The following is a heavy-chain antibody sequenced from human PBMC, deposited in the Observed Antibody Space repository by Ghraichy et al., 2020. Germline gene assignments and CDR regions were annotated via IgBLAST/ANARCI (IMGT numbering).Heavy chain of an antibody. CDR3: AKDILGGDYYYGMDV. CDR2: ISGDGGST. D-gene: IGHD3-16*01. Sequence: LSLTCAASGFTFDDYAMHWVRQAPGKGLEWVSLISGDGGSTYYADSVKGRFTISRDNSKNSLYLQMNSLRTEDTALYYCAKDILGGDYYYGMDVWGQGTTVTVSS. CDR1: GFTFDDYA. J-gene: IGHJ6*02. V-gene: IGHV3-43*02.